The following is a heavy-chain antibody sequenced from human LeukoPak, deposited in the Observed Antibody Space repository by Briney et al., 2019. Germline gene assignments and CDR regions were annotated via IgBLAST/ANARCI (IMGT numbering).Heavy chain of an antibody. CDR2: IFYSGTT. CDR3: ARRGSIHHWTY. CDR1: GGSISSNSYY. V-gene: IGHV4-39*01. D-gene: IGHD1-1*01. J-gene: IGHJ4*02. Sequence: PSETLSLTCTVSGGSISSNSYYWGWIRQPPGKGLEWIGSIFYSGTTYYNPSLKSRVTISVDTSKNQFSLKLGSVTAADTAVYYCARRGSIHHWTYWGQGTLVTVSS.